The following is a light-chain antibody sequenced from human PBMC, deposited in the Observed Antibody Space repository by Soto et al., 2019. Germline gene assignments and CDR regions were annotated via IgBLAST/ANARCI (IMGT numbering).Light chain of an antibody. Sequence: EIVMTQSPVTLSVSPGEGATLSCRASQSVSSNLAWYQQKPGQAPRLLIYGASTRATGIPARFSGSGSGTEFTLTISSLQSEDFAVYYCQQYNNWWTFGQGTKVDIK. V-gene: IGKV3-15*01. CDR3: QQYNNWWT. CDR1: QSVSSN. J-gene: IGKJ1*01. CDR2: GAS.